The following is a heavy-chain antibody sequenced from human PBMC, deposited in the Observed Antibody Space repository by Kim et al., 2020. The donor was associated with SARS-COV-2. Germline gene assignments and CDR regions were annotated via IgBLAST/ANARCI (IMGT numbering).Heavy chain of an antibody. Sequence: SETLSLTCTVSGGSISSGSYYWSWIRQPAGKGLEWIGRIYTSGSTNYNPSLKSRVTISVDTSKNQFSLKLSSVTAADTAVYYCARACTRYGMDVWGQGTTVTVSS. CDR2: IYTSGST. D-gene: IGHD2-2*01. CDR1: GGSISSGSYY. CDR3: ARACTRYGMDV. V-gene: IGHV4-61*02. J-gene: IGHJ6*02.